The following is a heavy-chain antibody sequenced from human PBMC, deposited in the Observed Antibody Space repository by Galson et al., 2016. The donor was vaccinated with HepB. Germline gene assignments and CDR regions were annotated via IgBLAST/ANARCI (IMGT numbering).Heavy chain of an antibody. CDR3: AKDIQMGVPAAFDY. D-gene: IGHD2-2*01. J-gene: IGHJ4*02. V-gene: IGHV3-74*01. Sequence: LRLSCAASGFTLSSYWMHWVRQAPGKGLVWVSRINSDGSTKNYADSVKGRFTITRDNAENTLYLQMNSLRAEDTAVYFCAKDIQMGVPAAFDYWGQGTLVTVSS. CDR2: INSDGSTK. CDR1: GFTLSSYW.